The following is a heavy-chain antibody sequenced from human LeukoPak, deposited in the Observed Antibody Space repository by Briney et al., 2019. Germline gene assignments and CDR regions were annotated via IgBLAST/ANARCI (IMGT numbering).Heavy chain of an antibody. CDR2: IGSGGGTI. J-gene: IGHJ3*02. V-gene: IGHV3-48*02. Sequence: GGSLRLSCAASGFTFSSYSMKWVRQAPGKGMEWVSYIGSGGGTIYYADSVKGRFTISRDNAKNSLYLQMNSLRDEDTAVYYCARDSQYAFDIWGQGTMVTVSS. CDR3: ARDSQYAFDI. CDR1: GFTFSSYS.